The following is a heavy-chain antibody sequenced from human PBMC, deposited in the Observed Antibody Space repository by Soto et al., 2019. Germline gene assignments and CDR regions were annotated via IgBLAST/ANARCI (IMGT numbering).Heavy chain of an antibody. CDR2: ISYDRSNK. CDR3: ARRYYDSSGYYYAGAFDI. V-gene: IGHV3-30-3*01. CDR1: GFTFSSYA. Sequence: WGSLRLSCAASGFTFSSYAMHLVRQAPGKGLEWVAVISYDRSNKYYADSVKGRFTISRDNSKNTLYLQMNSLRAEDTAVYYCARRYYDSSGYYYAGAFDIWGQGTMVTAS. J-gene: IGHJ3*02. D-gene: IGHD3-22*01.